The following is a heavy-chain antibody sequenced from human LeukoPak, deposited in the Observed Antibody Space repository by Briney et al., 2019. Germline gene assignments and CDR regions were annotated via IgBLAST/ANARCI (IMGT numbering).Heavy chain of an antibody. CDR2: ISGSGGST. Sequence: GGSLRLSCAASGFTFSSYAMSWVRQAPGKGLEWVSAISGSGGSTYYADSVKGRFTISRDNSKNTLYLQMNSLRAEDTAVYYCAKDGVGIAVAGTSMDFDYWGQGTLVTVSS. V-gene: IGHV3-23*01. D-gene: IGHD6-19*01. CDR3: AKDGVGIAVAGTSMDFDY. CDR1: GFTFSSYA. J-gene: IGHJ4*02.